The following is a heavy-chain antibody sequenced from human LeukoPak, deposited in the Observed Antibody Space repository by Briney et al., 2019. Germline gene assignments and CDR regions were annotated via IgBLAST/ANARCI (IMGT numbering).Heavy chain of an antibody. V-gene: IGHV3-74*01. CDR1: GFTFTKYW. CDR2: INSDGSST. CDR3: ARDFVAVAGTVPSPPWFDP. J-gene: IGHJ5*02. D-gene: IGHD6-19*01. Sequence: GDSLRLSCAASGFTFTKYWMTWVRQAPGKGLVWVSRINSDGSSTSYADSVKGRFTISRDNATNTLYLQMNSLRAEDTAVYYCARDFVAVAGTVPSPPWFDPWGRGTLVTVSS.